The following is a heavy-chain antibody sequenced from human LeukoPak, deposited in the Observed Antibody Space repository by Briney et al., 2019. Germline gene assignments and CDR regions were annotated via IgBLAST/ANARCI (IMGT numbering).Heavy chain of an antibody. J-gene: IGHJ4*02. Sequence: ASVRVSCKASGYTFTHHGISWVRQAPGQGLEWMAWISCYNGDTHYAQKFQGRVTLTTDTSTNTAFVELRSLRSDDTAVYYCARDPTNTSGRYAYFDSWGQGTLVTVSS. D-gene: IGHD6-19*01. CDR1: GYTFTHHG. V-gene: IGHV1-18*01. CDR2: ISCYNGDT. CDR3: ARDPTNTSGRYAYFDS.